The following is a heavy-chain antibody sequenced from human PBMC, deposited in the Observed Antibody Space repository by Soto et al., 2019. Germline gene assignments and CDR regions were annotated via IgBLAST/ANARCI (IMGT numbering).Heavy chain of an antibody. CDR3: ASSEWVGYYGMDV. CDR2: IYSGGST. Sequence: PGGSLRLSCAASGFTVSSNYMSWVRQAPGKGLEWVSVIYSGGSTYYADSVKGRFTISRDNPKNTLYLQMNSLRAEDTAVYYCASSEWVGYYGMDVWGQGTTVTVSS. V-gene: IGHV3-53*01. D-gene: IGHD6-19*01. CDR1: GFTVSSNY. J-gene: IGHJ6*02.